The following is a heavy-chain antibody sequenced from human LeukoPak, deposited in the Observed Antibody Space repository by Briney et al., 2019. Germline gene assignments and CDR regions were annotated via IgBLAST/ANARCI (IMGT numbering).Heavy chain of an antibody. J-gene: IGHJ5*02. CDR2: ISSSSSYI. Sequence: GGPLRLSCAASGFTFSSYSMNWVRQAPGKGLEWVSSISSSSSYIYYADSVKGRFTISRDNAKNSLYLQMNSLRAEDTAVYYCARGRCSSTSCSPFEPWGQGTLVTVSS. CDR1: GFTFSSYS. V-gene: IGHV3-21*01. D-gene: IGHD2-2*01. CDR3: ARGRCSSTSCSPFEP.